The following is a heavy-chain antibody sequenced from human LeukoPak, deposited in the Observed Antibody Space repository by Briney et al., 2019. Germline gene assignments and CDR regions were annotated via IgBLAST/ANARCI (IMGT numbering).Heavy chain of an antibody. V-gene: IGHV3-49*04. CDR3: TRDCSGGSCWGDAFDI. D-gene: IGHD2-15*01. Sequence: GGSLRLSCIASGFTFGDYAMSWVRQAPGKGLEWVGFIRSKAYGGTTEYAASVKSRFSISRDDSRSIAYLQMNSLRTEDTAVFYCTRDCSGGSCWGDAFDIWGQGTMVTVSS. J-gene: IGHJ3*02. CDR1: GFTFGDYA. CDR2: IRSKAYGGTT.